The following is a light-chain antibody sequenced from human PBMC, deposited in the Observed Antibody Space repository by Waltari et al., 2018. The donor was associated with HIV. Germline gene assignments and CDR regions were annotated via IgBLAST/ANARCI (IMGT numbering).Light chain of an antibody. J-gene: IGKJ2*01. CDR3: QQYSTYSRT. CDR1: QSVSSS. V-gene: IGKV1-5*03. Sequence: DIQMTQSPSTLSASVGDRVTITCRASQSVSSSLAWYQPKLGEAPKLLVYRASTLQSGVPSRFSGTGSGTEFTLTISSLQPDDFATYFCQQYSTYSRTFGQGTKVE. CDR2: RAS.